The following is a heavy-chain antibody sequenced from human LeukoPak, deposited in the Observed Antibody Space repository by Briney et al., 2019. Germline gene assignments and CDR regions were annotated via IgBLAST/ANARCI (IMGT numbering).Heavy chain of an antibody. V-gene: IGHV3-23*01. D-gene: IGHD1-14*01. CDR3: TKAGSSTTIPGYFDD. J-gene: IGHJ4*02. CDR2: ISNSGGMT. Sequence: GGSLRLSCAASGFTFSSYSMNWVRQAPGKGLEWVSAISNSGGMTKFADSVKGRFTISRDNSKNTVYMQMNSLRAEDTAIYYCTKAGSSTTIPGYFDDWGQGNLVTVSP. CDR1: GFTFSSYS.